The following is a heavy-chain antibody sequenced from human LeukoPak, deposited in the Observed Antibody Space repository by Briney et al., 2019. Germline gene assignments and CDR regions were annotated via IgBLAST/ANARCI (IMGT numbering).Heavy chain of an antibody. CDR2: INHSGST. D-gene: IGHD5-24*01. CDR3: ARDIGSQMATISDWFDP. J-gene: IGHJ5*02. Sequence: SETLSLTCAVYGGSFSGYYWSWIRQPPGKGLEWIGEINHSGSTNYNPSLKSRVTISVDTSKNQFSLKLSSVTAADTAMYYCARDIGSQMATISDWFDPWGQGTLVTVSS. V-gene: IGHV4-34*01. CDR1: GGSFSGYY.